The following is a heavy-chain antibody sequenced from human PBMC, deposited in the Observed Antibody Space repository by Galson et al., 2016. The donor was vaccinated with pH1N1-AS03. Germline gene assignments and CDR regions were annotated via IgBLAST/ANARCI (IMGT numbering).Heavy chain of an antibody. V-gene: IGHV2-5*01. Sequence: PALVKPTQTLTLTCTFSGFSLSTGGEGVGWLRQPPGKALEWLALIHWNDDERYSPSLKSRLTITKDTPKNQVVLTMTNMDPVDTATYFCVHRRRTITVASVFDYWGQGALVTVSS. CDR1: GFSLSTGGEG. CDR2: IHWNDDE. CDR3: VHRRRTITVASVFDY. D-gene: IGHD5-12*01. J-gene: IGHJ4*02.